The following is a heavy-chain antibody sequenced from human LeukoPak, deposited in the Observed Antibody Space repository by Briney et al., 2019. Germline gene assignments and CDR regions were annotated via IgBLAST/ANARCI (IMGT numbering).Heavy chain of an antibody. D-gene: IGHD2-2*01. Sequence: GGSLRLSCAASGFTFSDYLMHWVRQAPGKGLVWVSRTNSDGSSISYADSVKGRFTISRDNAKNTLYLQMNSLRAEDTAVYYCARDGPATLDYWGQGILVTVSS. J-gene: IGHJ4*02. CDR2: TNSDGSSI. CDR1: GFTFSDYL. CDR3: ARDGPATLDY. V-gene: IGHV3-74*01.